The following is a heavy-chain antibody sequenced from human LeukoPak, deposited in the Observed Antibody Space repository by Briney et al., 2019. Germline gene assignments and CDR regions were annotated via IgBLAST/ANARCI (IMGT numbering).Heavy chain of an antibody. J-gene: IGHJ4*02. CDR3: ASGVAGSWGNFDY. CDR1: GFTFSDHY. CDR2: TRNKANSYTT. V-gene: IGHV3-72*01. Sequence: GGSLRLSCAASGFTFSDHYMDWVRQAPGKGLEWVGRTRNKANSYTTEYAASVKGRFTISRDDSKNSLYLQMNSLKTEDTAVYYCASGVAGSWGNFDYWGQGTLVTVSS. D-gene: IGHD6-19*01.